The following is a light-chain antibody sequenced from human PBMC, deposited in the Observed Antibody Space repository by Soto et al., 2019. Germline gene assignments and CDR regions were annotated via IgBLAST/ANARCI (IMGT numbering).Light chain of an antibody. J-gene: IGLJ2*01. V-gene: IGLV2-14*01. CDR2: DVS. Sequence: QSALTQPASVSGSPGQSITISCTGTSSDVGGYNYVSWYQQHPGKAPKLMIYDVSNRPSGVSNRFAGSKSGNTPSLTISGLQAEDEADYYCSSYTSSSNRVFGGGTKLTVL. CDR3: SSYTSSSNRV. CDR1: SSDVGGYNY.